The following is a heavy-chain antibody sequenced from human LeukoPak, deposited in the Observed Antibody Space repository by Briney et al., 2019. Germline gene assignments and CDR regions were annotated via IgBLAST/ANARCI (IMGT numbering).Heavy chain of an antibody. J-gene: IGHJ4*02. CDR1: GFTFSSFA. D-gene: IGHD6-6*01. CDR3: ATPEGGIAARPIDY. V-gene: IGHV3-23*01. Sequence: GGSLRLSCAASGFTFSSFAMSWVRQAPGKGLEWVSAISGSGGSTYYADSVKGRFTISRDNSKNTLYLQMNSLRAEDTAVYYCATPEGGIAARPIDYWGQGTLVTVSS. CDR2: ISGSGGST.